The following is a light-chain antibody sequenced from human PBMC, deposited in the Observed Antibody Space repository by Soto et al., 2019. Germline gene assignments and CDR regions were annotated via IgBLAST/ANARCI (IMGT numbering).Light chain of an antibody. CDR3: RQSYNIPYT. CDR1: QTISSY. Sequence: DIQLTQSPSSLSASVGDRVTLTCRTSQTISSYLNWYQQKPGKAPKLLISAASGLQSWVPSRFSGSGSGTDFTLTIATLQPEDFATYCCRQSYNIPYTFGQGTKMEIK. CDR2: AAS. V-gene: IGKV1-39*01. J-gene: IGKJ2*01.